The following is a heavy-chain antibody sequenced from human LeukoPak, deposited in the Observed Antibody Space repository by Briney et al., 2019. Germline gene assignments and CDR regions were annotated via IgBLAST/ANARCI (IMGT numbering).Heavy chain of an antibody. V-gene: IGHV1-3*01. J-gene: IGHJ5*02. CDR3: ARDAYPYYYDSTWFDP. CDR1: GYTFTSYA. D-gene: IGHD3-22*01. Sequence: ASVKVSCKASGYTFTSYAMHWVRRAPGQRLEWMGWINAGNGNTKYSQKLQGRVTMTTDTSTSTAYMELRSLRSDDTAVYYCARDAYPYYYDSTWFDPWGQGTLVTVSS. CDR2: INAGNGNT.